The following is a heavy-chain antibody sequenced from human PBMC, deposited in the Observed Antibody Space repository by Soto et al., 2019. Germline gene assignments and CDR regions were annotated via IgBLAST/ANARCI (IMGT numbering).Heavy chain of an antibody. Sequence: GGSLRLSCAASGFTFSSYGMHWVRQAPGKGLEWVAVISYDGSNKYYADSVKGRFTISRDNSKNTLYLQMNSLRAEDTAVYYCANNWNPGNYYYYYGMDVWGQGTTVTVSS. D-gene: IGHD1-1*01. J-gene: IGHJ6*02. CDR3: ANNWNPGNYYYYYGMDV. CDR1: GFTFSSYG. V-gene: IGHV3-30*18. CDR2: ISYDGSNK.